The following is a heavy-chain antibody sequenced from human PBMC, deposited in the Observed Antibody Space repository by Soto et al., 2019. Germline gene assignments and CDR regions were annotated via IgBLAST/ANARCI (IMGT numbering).Heavy chain of an antibody. CDR2: IYYSGST. CDR1: GGSISSYY. CDR3: ARHSVSYYRMYNWFDS. J-gene: IGHJ5*01. D-gene: IGHD3-10*01. V-gene: IGHV4-59*08. Sequence: SETLSLTCTVSGGSISSYYWSWIRQPPGKGLEWIGYIYYSGSTNYNPSLKSRVTISVDTSKNQFSLKLSSVTAADTAVYYCARHSVSYYRMYNWFDSWGQGIRVTVSS.